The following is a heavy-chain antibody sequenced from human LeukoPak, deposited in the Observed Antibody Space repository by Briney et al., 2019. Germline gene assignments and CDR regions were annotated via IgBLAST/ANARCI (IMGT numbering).Heavy chain of an antibody. CDR2: IYTSGST. J-gene: IGHJ4*02. CDR1: GGSISSGSYY. D-gene: IGHD6-13*01. Sequence: PSETLSLTCTVSGGSISSGSYYWSWIRQPAGKGLEWIGRIYTSGSTNYNPSLKSRVTISVDTSKNQFSLKLSSVTAADTAVYYCARGQQQLVNYFDYWGQGTPVTVSS. V-gene: IGHV4-61*02. CDR3: ARGQQQLVNYFDY.